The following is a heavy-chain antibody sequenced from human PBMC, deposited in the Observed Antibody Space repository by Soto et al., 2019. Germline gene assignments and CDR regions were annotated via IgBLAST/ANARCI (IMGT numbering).Heavy chain of an antibody. V-gene: IGHV5-10-1*01. CDR2: IDPSDSQT. J-gene: IGHJ4*02. CDR3: ARQIYDSDTGPNFQYYFES. Sequence: GESLKISCKGSGYSFAGYWITWVRQKPGKGLEWMGRIDPSDSQTYYSPSFRGHVTISVTKSITTVFLQRSSLRASDTAMYYCARQIYDSDTGPNFQYYFESWGQGTPVTVSS. CDR1: GYSFAGYW. D-gene: IGHD3-22*01.